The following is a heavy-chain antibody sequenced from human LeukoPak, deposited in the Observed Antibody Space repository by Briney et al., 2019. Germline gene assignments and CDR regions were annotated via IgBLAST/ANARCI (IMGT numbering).Heavy chain of an antibody. CDR1: GYTFTSYG. CDR3: ARVVYCSGGSCYRENDY. D-gene: IGHD2-15*01. CDR2: ISAYNGNT. J-gene: IGHJ4*02. Sequence: ASVKVSCKASGYTFTSYGISWVRQAPGQGLEGMGWISAYNGNTNYAQKLQDRVTMTTDTSTSTAYMELRSLRSDDTAVYYCARVVYCSGGSCYRENDYWGQGTLVTVSS. V-gene: IGHV1-18*01.